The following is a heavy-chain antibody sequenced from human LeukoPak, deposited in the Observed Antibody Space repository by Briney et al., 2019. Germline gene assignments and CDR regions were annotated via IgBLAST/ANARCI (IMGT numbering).Heavy chain of an antibody. V-gene: IGHV1-2*07. Sequence: ASVKVSCKASGYTFTGYYVHWVRQAPGQGREWMGWINPNICDTNYAHKCEGRFTMTGDTSINTCYLERNELGSGARAVYYCARSDRGWLDYWGPGNLVTVSS. CDR1: GYTFTGYY. J-gene: IGHJ4*02. CDR3: ARSDRGWLDY. D-gene: IGHD6-19*01. CDR2: INPNICDT.